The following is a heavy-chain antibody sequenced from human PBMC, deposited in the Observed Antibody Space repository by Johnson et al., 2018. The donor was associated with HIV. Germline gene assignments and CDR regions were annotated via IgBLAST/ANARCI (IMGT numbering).Heavy chain of an antibody. J-gene: IGHJ3*02. Sequence: VQLVESGGGVVQPGRSLKLSCATSGFTFSSFGMHWVRQAPGKGLEWVAVISYDGSNKYYADSVKGRLTISRDNSKNTLYLQMSSLRVEDTAVYCCARVRIIYSSSSHAFDIWGQGTMVTVSS. V-gene: IGHV3-30*03. CDR3: ARVRIIYSSSSHAFDI. CDR2: ISYDGSNK. CDR1: GFTFSSFG. D-gene: IGHD6-6*01.